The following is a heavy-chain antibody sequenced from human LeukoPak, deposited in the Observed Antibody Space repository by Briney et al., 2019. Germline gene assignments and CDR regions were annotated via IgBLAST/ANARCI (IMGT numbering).Heavy chain of an antibody. CDR3: ARVYCSSTSCYADIDY. CDR1: GYTLTELS. J-gene: IGHJ4*02. D-gene: IGHD2-2*01. Sequence: ASVKVSCKVSGYTLTELSMHWVRQAPGKGLEWMGGFDPEDCETIYAQKFQGRVTMTEDTSTDTAYMELSSLRSEDTAVYYCARVYCSSTSCYADIDYWGQGTLVTVSS. V-gene: IGHV1-24*01. CDR2: FDPEDCET.